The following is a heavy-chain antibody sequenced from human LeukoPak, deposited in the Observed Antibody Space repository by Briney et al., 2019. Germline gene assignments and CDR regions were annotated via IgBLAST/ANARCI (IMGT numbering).Heavy chain of an antibody. CDR2: IYTSGST. D-gene: IGHD3-10*01. CDR3: ASTLWFGESQAFDY. V-gene: IGHV4-61*02. CDR1: GGSISSGYYY. J-gene: IGHJ4*02. Sequence: SETLSLTCTVSGGSISSGYYYWSWIRQPAGKGLEWIGRIYTSGSTNYNPSLKSRVTISVDTSKNQFSLKLSSVTAADTAVYYCASTLWFGESQAFDYWGQETLVTVSS.